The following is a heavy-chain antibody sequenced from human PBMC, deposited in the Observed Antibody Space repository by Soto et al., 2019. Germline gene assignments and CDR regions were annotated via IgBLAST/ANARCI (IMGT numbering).Heavy chain of an antibody. J-gene: IGHJ3*02. CDR2: IGDSGERT. CDR1: GFTFSKYA. CDR3: AANWCSLEAFDI. D-gene: IGHD7-27*01. V-gene: IGHV3-23*01. Sequence: GGSLRLSCAASGFTFSKYAMTWGRQTPGKGLEWVSTIGDSGERTHYADSVKGRFTISRDNSNNTVYLRINSLRADDTAVYYCAANWCSLEAFDIWGQGTMVTVSS.